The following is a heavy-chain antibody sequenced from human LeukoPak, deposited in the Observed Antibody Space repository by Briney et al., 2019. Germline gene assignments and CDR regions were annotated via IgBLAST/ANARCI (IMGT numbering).Heavy chain of an antibody. V-gene: IGHV3-66*01. Sequence: GGSLRLSCAASGFSVRGNNMNWVRQAPGKGPEWVSIIYSDDSTYYADSMKGRFTISRDNSKNTLYLQIHSPRAEDTAVYYCARAFPAAAHTSFDYWGQGTLVTVS. CDR3: ARAFPAAAHTSFDY. D-gene: IGHD6-13*01. CDR1: GFSVRGNN. CDR2: IYSDDST. J-gene: IGHJ4*02.